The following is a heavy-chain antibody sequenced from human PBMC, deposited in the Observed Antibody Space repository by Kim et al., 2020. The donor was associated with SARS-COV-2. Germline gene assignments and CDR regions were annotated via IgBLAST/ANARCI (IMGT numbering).Heavy chain of an antibody. CDR1: GYTFTSYA. Sequence: ASVKVSCKASGYTFTSYAMHWVRQAPGQRLEWMGWINAGNGNTKYSQKFQGRVTITRDTSASTAYMELSSLRSEDTAVYYCARSSVQLWYPKDWYFDLWGRGTLVTVSS. CDR2: INAGNGNT. V-gene: IGHV1-3*01. CDR3: ARSSVQLWYPKDWYFDL. D-gene: IGHD5-18*01. J-gene: IGHJ2*01.